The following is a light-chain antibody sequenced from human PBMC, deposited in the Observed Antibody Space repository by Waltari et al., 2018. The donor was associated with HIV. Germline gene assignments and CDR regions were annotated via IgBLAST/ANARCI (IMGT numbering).Light chain of an antibody. CDR2: GAS. Sequence: IRMNQSPSFLSASVGDKVTITCRASQAISESSAWYQQKQGGAPKLILVGASSLDTGVPLRFSGSGSGTNFSLFINGLQSADFAVYYCHQYYNVPQTFGQGTKV. CDR3: HQYYNVPQT. CDR1: QAISES. J-gene: IGKJ1*01. V-gene: IGKV1-NL1*01.